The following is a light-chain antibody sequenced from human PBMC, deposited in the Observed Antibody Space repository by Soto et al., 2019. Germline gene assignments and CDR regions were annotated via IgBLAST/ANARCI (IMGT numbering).Light chain of an antibody. Sequence: QSVLTQQPSVSGAQGQRVTISCTGSSSNIGAGYDVHWYQQLPGTAPKLLIYGNSNRPSGVPDRFSGSKSGTSASLAITGLQAEDEADYYCQSYDSSLSGSVFGGGTKLTVL. CDR2: GNS. CDR3: QSYDSSLSGSV. CDR1: SSNIGAGYD. J-gene: IGLJ2*01. V-gene: IGLV1-40*01.